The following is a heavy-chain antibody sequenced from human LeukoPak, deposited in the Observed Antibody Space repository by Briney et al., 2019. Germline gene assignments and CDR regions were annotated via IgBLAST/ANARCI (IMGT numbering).Heavy chain of an antibody. CDR2: ISAYNDNT. J-gene: IGHJ4*02. CDR3: ARELAMIAPGFDY. D-gene: IGHD3-22*01. Sequence: ASVKVSCKASGYTFTSYYMHWVRQAPGQGLEWMGWISAYNDNTNYAQKLQGRVTMTTDTSTSTAYMELRSLRSDDTAVYYCARELAMIAPGFDYWGQGTLVTVSS. V-gene: IGHV1-18*04. CDR1: GYTFTSYY.